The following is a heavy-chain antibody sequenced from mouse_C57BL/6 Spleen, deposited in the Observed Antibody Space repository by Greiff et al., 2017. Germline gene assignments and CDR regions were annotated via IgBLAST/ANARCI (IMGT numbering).Heavy chain of an antibody. CDR1: GFTFSNYW. D-gene: IGHD2-5*01. Sequence: EVQVVESGGGLVQPGGSMKLSCVASGFTFSNYWMNWVRQSPEKGLEWVAQIRLKSDNYATHYAESVKGRLTISRDDSKSSVYLQMNNLRAEDTGIYYCTAYYTNYYFDYWGQGTTLTVSS. V-gene: IGHV6-3*01. J-gene: IGHJ2*01. CDR3: TAYYTNYYFDY. CDR2: IRLKSDNYAT.